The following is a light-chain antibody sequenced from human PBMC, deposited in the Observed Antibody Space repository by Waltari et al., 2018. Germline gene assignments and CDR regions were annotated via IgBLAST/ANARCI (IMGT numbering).Light chain of an antibody. CDR3: QQYYSTPWA. Sequence: SVLYSSNNKNYLAWYQQKPGQPPKLLIYGASTREAGVPDRFSGSGSGTDFTLTISSLQAEDVAVYYCQQYYSTPWAFGQGTKVEIK. V-gene: IGKV4-1*01. CDR1: SVLYSSNNKNY. J-gene: IGKJ1*01. CDR2: GAS.